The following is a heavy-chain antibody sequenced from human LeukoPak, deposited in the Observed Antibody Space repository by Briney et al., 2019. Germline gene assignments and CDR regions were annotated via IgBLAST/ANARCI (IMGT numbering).Heavy chain of an antibody. Sequence: SETLSFTCTVSGGSISSYYWSWIRQPPGKGLEWIGYIYYSGSTNYNPSLKSRVTISVDTSKNQFSLKLSSVTAADTAVYYCARGSGGVTRVDYWGQGTLVTVSS. V-gene: IGHV4-59*01. CDR3: ARGSGGVTRVDY. CDR2: IYYSGST. D-gene: IGHD4-17*01. CDR1: GGSISSYY. J-gene: IGHJ4*02.